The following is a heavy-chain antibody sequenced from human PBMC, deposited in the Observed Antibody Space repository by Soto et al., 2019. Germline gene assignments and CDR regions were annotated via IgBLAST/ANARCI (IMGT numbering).Heavy chain of an antibody. D-gene: IGHD3-9*01. CDR2: IIPIFGTA. J-gene: IGHJ6*02. V-gene: IGHV1-69*06. CDR3: ASGKVGDILTGGEDYYYYGMDV. Sequence: SVKVSCKASGGTFSSYAISWVRQAPGQGLEWMGGIIPIFGTANYAQKFQGRVTITADKSTSTAYMELSSLRSEDTAVYYCASGKVGDILTGGEDYYYYGMDVWGQGTTVTVSS. CDR1: GGTFSSYA.